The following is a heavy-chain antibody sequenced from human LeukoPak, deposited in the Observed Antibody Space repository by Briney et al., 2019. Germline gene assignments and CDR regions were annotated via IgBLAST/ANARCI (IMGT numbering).Heavy chain of an antibody. V-gene: IGHV1-18*01. Sequence: VASVKVSCKASGYTFTTYGISWVRQAPGQGLEWMGWINVYNGKTNYAQKLQGRVTVTTDTSTSTAYMELRNLRSDDTAVYYCVRDKAGCCYDYWGQGTLVTVSS. CDR1: GYTFTTYG. CDR2: INVYNGKT. D-gene: IGHD2-15*01. J-gene: IGHJ4*02. CDR3: VRDKAGCCYDY.